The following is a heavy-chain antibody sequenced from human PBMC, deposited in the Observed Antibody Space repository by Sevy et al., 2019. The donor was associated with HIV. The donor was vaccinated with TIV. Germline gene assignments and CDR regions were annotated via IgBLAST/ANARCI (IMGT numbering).Heavy chain of an antibody. D-gene: IGHD6-19*01. J-gene: IGHJ6*02. CDR3: ARDTPREGVAGYYDYYGLDV. CDR2: ISAYNGNT. CDR1: GYTFSSYG. Sequence: ASVKVSCKASGYTFSSYGISWVRQAPGQGLEWMGWISAYNGNTNYVQKLQGRVTMSMDTSTRTSYMELRSLRSDDTAVYYCARDTPREGVAGYYDYYGLDVWGQGTTVTVSS. V-gene: IGHV1-18*01.